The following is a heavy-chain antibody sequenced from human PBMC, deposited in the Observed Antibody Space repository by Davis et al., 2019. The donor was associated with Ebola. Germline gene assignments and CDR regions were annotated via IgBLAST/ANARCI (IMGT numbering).Heavy chain of an antibody. Sequence: GESLKISCAASGFTFSSYAMHWVRQAPGKGLEWVAVISYDGSNKYYADSVKGRFTISRDNSKNTLYLQMNSLRAEDTAVYYCARDGPQLVIDYYYYYMDVWGKGTTVTVSS. D-gene: IGHD6-13*01. V-gene: IGHV3-30-3*01. J-gene: IGHJ6*03. CDR3: ARDGPQLVIDYYYYYMDV. CDR1: GFTFSSYA. CDR2: ISYDGSNK.